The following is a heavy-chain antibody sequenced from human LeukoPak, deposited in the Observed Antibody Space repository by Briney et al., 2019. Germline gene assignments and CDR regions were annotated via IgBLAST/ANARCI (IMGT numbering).Heavy chain of an antibody. CDR1: GFTFSSYD. CDR2: IGTAGDT. D-gene: IGHD6-19*01. V-gene: IGHV3-13*01. J-gene: IGHJ3*02. CDR3: ARAAYSSGWHAFDI. Sequence: GGSLRLSCAASGFTFSSYDMHWVRQATGKGLEWVSAIGTAGDTYYPGSVKGRFTISGENAKNSLYLQMNSLRAGDTAVYYCARAAYSSGWHAFDIWGQGTMVTVSS.